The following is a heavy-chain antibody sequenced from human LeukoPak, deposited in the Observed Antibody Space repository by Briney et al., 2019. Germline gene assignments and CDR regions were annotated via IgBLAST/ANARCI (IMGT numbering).Heavy chain of an antibody. J-gene: IGHJ3*02. V-gene: IGHV3-23*01. Sequence: SGGSLRLSCEGSEFAFSNYAMTWVRQAPGKGLEWVSTISGGGGSTYYADSVKGRISVSRDNTKYTVYLQMNSLRGEDTAVYFCAKDRVRCDSASCYPDAFDIWGQGTTVTVSS. D-gene: IGHD2-2*01. CDR3: AKDRVRCDSASCYPDAFDI. CDR1: EFAFSNYA. CDR2: ISGGGGST.